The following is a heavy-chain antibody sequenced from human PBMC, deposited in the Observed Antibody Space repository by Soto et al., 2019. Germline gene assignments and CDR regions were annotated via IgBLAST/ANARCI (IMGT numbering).Heavy chain of an antibody. V-gene: IGHV4-31*03. CDR3: ARIRRGSYLRIDY. D-gene: IGHD3-16*02. CDR2: IYYSGST. J-gene: IGHJ4*02. CDR1: GGSISSGGYY. Sequence: SETLSLTCTVSGGSISSGGYYWSWIRQHPGKGLEWIGYIYYSGSTYYNPSLKNRVTISVDTSKNQFSLKLSSVTAADTAVYYCARIRRGSYLRIDYWGQGTLVTVSS.